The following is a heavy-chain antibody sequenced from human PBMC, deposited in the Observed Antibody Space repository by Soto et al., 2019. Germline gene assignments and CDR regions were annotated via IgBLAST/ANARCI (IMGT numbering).Heavy chain of an antibody. CDR3: ARKISYDYIWGSYRLTNDAFDI. Sequence: SETLSLTCTVSGGSISSYYWSWIRQPPGKGLEWIGYIYYSGSTNYNPSLKSRVTISVDTSTNQFSLKLSSVTAADTAVYYCARKISYDYIWGSYRLTNDAFDIWGQGTMVTVSS. CDR2: IYYSGST. D-gene: IGHD3-16*02. J-gene: IGHJ3*02. V-gene: IGHV4-59*01. CDR1: GGSISSYY.